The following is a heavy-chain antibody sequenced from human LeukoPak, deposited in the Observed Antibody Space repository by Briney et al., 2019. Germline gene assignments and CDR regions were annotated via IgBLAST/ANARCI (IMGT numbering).Heavy chain of an antibody. J-gene: IGHJ3*02. CDR1: GDIVSSKSAT. D-gene: IGHD5-12*01. Sequence: SQTLSLTCAISGDIVSSKSATWSWIRQSPSRGLEWLGRTYYRSKWYNDYAVSVKSRITINPDTSKNQFSLKLSSVTAADTAVYYCARADIVATMRAPFDIWGQGTMVTVSS. V-gene: IGHV6-1*01. CDR3: ARADIVATMRAPFDI. CDR2: TYYRSKWYN.